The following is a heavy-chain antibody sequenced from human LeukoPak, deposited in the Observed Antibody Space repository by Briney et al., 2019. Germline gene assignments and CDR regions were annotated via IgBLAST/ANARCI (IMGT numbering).Heavy chain of an antibody. CDR2: IIPIFVTA. CDR3: ARGGIAARLRAFDI. Sequence: SVKVSCKASGGTFSSYAISWVRQAPGQGLEWMGGIIPIFVTANCAQKFQGRVTITTDESTSTAYMELSSLRSEDTAVYYCARGGIAARLRAFDIWGQGTMVTVSS. D-gene: IGHD6-6*01. J-gene: IGHJ3*02. CDR1: GGTFSSYA. V-gene: IGHV1-69*05.